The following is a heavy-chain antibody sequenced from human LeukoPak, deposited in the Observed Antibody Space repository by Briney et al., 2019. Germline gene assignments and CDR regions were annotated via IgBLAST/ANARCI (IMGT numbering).Heavy chain of an antibody. V-gene: IGHV3-48*03. Sequence: GGSLRHSCAASGFSFSSYEMIWVRQAPGKGLEWLSYISSSGSTVHYADSVQGRFTTSRDNAKNSLYLQMNSLRAEDTAVYYCARSHRTDYWGQGTLVTVSS. J-gene: IGHJ4*02. CDR2: ISSSGSTV. CDR1: GFSFSSYE. CDR3: ARSHRTDY.